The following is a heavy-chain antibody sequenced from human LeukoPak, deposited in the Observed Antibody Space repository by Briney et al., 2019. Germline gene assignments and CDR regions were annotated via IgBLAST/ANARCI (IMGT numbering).Heavy chain of an antibody. V-gene: IGHV4-59*08. CDR2: FYYSGST. J-gene: IGHJ5*02. D-gene: IGHD1-26*01. CDR3: ARQGHSRSYYKWECWFDP. Sequence: SETLSLTCTVSGGSISSYYWSWIRQPPGKGLEWIGYFYYSGSTNYNPSLKSRVTISVDTSKNQFSLKLSSVTAADKAVYYCARQGHSRSYYKWECWFDPWGQGTLVTVSS. CDR1: GGSISSYY.